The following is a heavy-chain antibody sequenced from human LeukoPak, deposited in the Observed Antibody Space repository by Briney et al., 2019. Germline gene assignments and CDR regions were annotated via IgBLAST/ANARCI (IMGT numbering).Heavy chain of an antibody. D-gene: IGHD5-24*01. CDR2: IKQDGREK. CDR1: GFTFSSYW. J-gene: IGHJ5*02. CDR3: VRTRRDGYGWFDP. Sequence: GGSLRLSCAASGFTFSSYWMSWVRQAPGKGLEWVANIKQDGREKYYVDSVKGRFTISRDNAKNSLYLQMNSLRAEDTAVYYCVRTRRDGYGWFDPWGQGTLVTVSS. V-gene: IGHV3-7*01.